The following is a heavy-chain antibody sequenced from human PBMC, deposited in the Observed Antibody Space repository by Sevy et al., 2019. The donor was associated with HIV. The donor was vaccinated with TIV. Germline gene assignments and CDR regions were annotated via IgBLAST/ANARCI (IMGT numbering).Heavy chain of an antibody. J-gene: IGHJ4*02. Sequence: GESLKISCKASGYTFTKYGFSWVRQAPGQGLEWMGWASAYNGNTNYAQKLQGRVTLTTDTSTRTAYMELRRLRSDDTAVYYCARDSTIFGGGDYWGQGTLVTVSS. CDR1: GYTFTKYG. CDR3: ARDSTIFGGGDY. V-gene: IGHV1-18*01. CDR2: ASAYNGNT. D-gene: IGHD3-3*01.